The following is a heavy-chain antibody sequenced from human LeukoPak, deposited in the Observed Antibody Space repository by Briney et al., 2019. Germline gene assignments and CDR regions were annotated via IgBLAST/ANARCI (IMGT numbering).Heavy chain of an antibody. CDR3: ARPSPFFCSSTSCYDNWFDP. J-gene: IGHJ5*02. D-gene: IGHD2-2*01. Sequence: SETLSLTCTVSGGSISSSSYYWGWIRQPPGKGLEWIGSIYYSGSTYYNPSLKSRVTISVDTSKNQFSLKLSSVTAADTAVYYCARPSPFFCSSTSCYDNWFDPWGQGTLVTVSS. CDR1: GGSISSSSYY. CDR2: IYYSGST. V-gene: IGHV4-39*01.